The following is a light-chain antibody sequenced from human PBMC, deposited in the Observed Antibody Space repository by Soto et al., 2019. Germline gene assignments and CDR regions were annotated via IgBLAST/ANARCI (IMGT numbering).Light chain of an antibody. Sequence: DIQMTQSPSSLSASVGDRVTITCRASQSISDYLNWYEQKPGKAPKLLIYGVSSLQSGVPSRFSGSGSGTEFTLTISSLQPEDFGTYFCQQGYSFAFTFGPGTKV. CDR2: GVS. J-gene: IGKJ3*01. CDR1: QSISDY. V-gene: IGKV1-39*01. CDR3: QQGYSFAFT.